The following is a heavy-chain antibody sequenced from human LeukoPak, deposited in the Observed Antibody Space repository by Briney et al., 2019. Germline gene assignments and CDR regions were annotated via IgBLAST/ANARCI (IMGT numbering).Heavy chain of an antibody. J-gene: IGHJ4*02. CDR1: GFTFSSYA. CDR2: ISGSGGST. CDR3: AKDPVLNYDILTGYSYFDY. V-gene: IGHV3-23*01. D-gene: IGHD3-9*01. Sequence: GGSLRLSCAASGFTFSSYAMSGVRQAPGKGLEWVSAISGSGGSTYYADSVKGRFTISRDNSKNTLYLQMNSLRAEDTAVYYCAKDPVLNYDILTGYSYFDYWGQGTLVTVSS.